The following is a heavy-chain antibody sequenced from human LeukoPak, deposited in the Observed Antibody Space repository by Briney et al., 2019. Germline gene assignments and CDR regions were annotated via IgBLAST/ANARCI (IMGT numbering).Heavy chain of an antibody. V-gene: IGHV4-39*07. CDR2: VCYSGST. D-gene: IGHD2/OR15-2a*01. J-gene: IGHJ6*03. CDR1: GGSISSSSYY. CDR3: AKCPYYPYYYHYMDV. Sequence: SETLSLTCTVSGGSISSSSYYWGWIRQPPGKGLEWIGSVCYSGSTHYNPSLKSRATMSVDTSKSHFSLNLSSVTAADTAVYYCAKCPYYPYYYHYMDVWGKGTTVTVSS.